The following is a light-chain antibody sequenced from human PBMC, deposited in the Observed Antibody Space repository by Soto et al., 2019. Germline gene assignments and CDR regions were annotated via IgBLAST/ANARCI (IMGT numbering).Light chain of an antibody. CDR3: KQRGNWPRT. J-gene: IGKJ1*01. CDR2: DAS. CDR1: QSVSSY. Sequence: EIVLTQSPATLSLSPGERATLSCRASQSVSSYLAWYQQKPGQAPRLLIYDASKRATGIPARFSGSGSGTDFTLTISNLEPEDFAVYYCKQRGNWPRTFGQGTKVDIK. V-gene: IGKV3-11*01.